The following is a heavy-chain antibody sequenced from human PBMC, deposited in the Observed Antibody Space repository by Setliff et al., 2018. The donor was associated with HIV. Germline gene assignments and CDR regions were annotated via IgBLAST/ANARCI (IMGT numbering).Heavy chain of an antibody. CDR3: ARGVVVAAHNWFDP. CDR1: GFTFSYYS. Sequence: GSLRLSCAASGFTFSYYSMNWVRQAPGKGLEWVSYISGTSSTIYYSDSVKGRFTISRDDAKNSLHLQMNSLRAEDTAVYYCARGVVVAAHNWFDPWGQGTLVTVSS. D-gene: IGHD2-15*01. CDR2: ISGTSSTI. V-gene: IGHV3-48*01. J-gene: IGHJ5*02.